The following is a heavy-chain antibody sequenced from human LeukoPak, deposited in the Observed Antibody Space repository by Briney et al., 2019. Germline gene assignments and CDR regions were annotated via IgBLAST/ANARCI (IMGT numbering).Heavy chain of an antibody. J-gene: IGHJ4*02. CDR3: ARGSLGGIVLASMYFDY. CDR2: INPKTGGT. V-gene: IGHV1-2*02. CDR1: GYTFTGYY. D-gene: IGHD2-8*02. Sequence: ASVKVSCKASGYTFTGYYMHWVRQAPGQGLEWMGWINPKTGGTKYAQRFQGRVTMTRDTSISTAYMELSRLRSDDTALYYCARGSLGGIVLASMYFDYWGQGTLVTVSS.